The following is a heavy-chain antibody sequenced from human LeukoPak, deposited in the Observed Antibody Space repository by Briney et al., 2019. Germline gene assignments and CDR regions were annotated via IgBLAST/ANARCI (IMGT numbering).Heavy chain of an antibody. V-gene: IGHV4-34*01. Sequence: SETLSLTCAVYGGSFSGYYWSWIRQPPGKGLERIGEINHRGSTNYNPSLKSRVTISVDTSKNQFSLKLSSVTAADTAVYYCARRLITMIVVVIAVPYFDCWGQGTLVTVSS. CDR1: GGSFSGYY. J-gene: IGHJ4*02. D-gene: IGHD3-22*01. CDR2: INHRGST. CDR3: ARRLITMIVVVIAVPYFDC.